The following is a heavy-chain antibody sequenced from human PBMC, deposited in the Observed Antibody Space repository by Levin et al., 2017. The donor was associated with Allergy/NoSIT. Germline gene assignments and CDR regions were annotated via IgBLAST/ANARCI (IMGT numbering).Heavy chain of an antibody. CDR1: GHTFTSFW. J-gene: IGHJ4*02. CDR2: IYPGDSDT. CDR3: ARLGSSGFYFDQ. D-gene: IGHD3-22*01. V-gene: IGHV5-51*01. Sequence: KPGGSLRLSCKGSGHTFTSFWIGWVRQMPGKGLEWMAIIYPGDSDTKYSPSVQGQVTISADTAISTAYLQWSSLKASDTAIYYCARLGSSGFYFDQWGRGTLVTVS.